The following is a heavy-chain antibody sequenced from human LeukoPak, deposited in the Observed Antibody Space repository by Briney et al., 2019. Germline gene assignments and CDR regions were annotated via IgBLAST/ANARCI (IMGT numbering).Heavy chain of an antibody. J-gene: IGHJ4*02. CDR2: IYYSGGA. CDR3: ARHEGAGGHVS. D-gene: IGHD6-13*01. CDR1: GGSISSSSYY. V-gene: IGHV4-61*05. Sequence: PSETLSLTCTVSGGSISSSSYYWSWIRQPPGKGLDWIGYIYYSGGANYNPSLKSRGTISVDTSKNQFSLNLSSVTAADTAVYYCARHEGAGGHVSWGQGTLVTVSS.